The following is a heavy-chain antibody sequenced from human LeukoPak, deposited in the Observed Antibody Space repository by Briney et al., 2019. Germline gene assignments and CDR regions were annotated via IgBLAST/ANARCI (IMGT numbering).Heavy chain of an antibody. Sequence: ASVKVSCKASGYTFTSYYMHWVRQAPGQGLEWMGIINPSGGSTSYAQKFQGRVTMTRDTSTSTVYMELSSLRSEDTAVYYCARVRGRDGYNKAFDYWGQGTLVTVSS. J-gene: IGHJ4*02. D-gene: IGHD5-24*01. CDR1: GYTFTSYY. CDR3: ARVRGRDGYNKAFDY. V-gene: IGHV1-46*01. CDR2: INPSGGST.